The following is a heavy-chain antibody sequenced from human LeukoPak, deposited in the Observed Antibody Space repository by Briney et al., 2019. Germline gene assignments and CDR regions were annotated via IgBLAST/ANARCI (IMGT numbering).Heavy chain of an antibody. Sequence: GGSLRLSCAASGFTFSSYAMSWVRQAPGKGLEWVSAISGSGGSTYYADSVKGRFTISRDNSKNTLYLQMNSLRAEDTAVYYCAKDAEDGWIQPWFSRVTPLPYYWGQGTLVTVSS. V-gene: IGHV3-23*01. D-gene: IGHD5-18*01. CDR3: AKDAEDGWIQPWFSRVTPLPYY. CDR2: ISGSGGST. CDR1: GFTFSSYA. J-gene: IGHJ4*02.